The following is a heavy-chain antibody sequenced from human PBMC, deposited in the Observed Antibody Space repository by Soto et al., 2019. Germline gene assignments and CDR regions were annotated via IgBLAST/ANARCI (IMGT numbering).Heavy chain of an antibody. CDR3: AKDDREAVAGAVHFYGMDV. Sequence: QVQLVESRGDVVQPGESLRLSCVASGFTFRWFAMLWVRQAPGKGLEWVAAVSYEGTTKTYSDDVKGRFTISRDNSRNTVYLQLDNLRREDTAMYYCAKDDREAVAGAVHFYGMDVWGQGTSVTVSS. CDR2: VSYEGTTK. J-gene: IGHJ6*02. D-gene: IGHD6-19*01. V-gene: IGHV3-30*18. CDR1: GFTFRWFA.